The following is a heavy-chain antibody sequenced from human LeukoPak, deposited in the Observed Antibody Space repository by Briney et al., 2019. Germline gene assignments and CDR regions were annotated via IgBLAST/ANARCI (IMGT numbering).Heavy chain of an antibody. D-gene: IGHD3-10*01. J-gene: IGHJ1*01. V-gene: IGHV6-1*01. CDR2: TYYRSKWYN. CDR3: AREPFRGLPHDQYFQH. CDR1: GDSVSSNSAA. Sequence: SQTLSLTCAISGDSVSSNSAAWNWIRQSPSRGLEWLGRTYYRSKWYNDYAVPVKSRITINPDTSKNQFSLRLNSVTPEDTAVYYCAREPFRGLPHDQYFQHWGQGTLVTVSS.